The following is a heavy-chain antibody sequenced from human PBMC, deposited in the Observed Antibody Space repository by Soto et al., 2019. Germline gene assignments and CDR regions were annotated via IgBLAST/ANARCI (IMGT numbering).Heavy chain of an antibody. CDR1: GGTFSSYA. V-gene: IGHV1-69*12. CDR3: AREGASSSWYGGFDY. Sequence: QVQLVQSGAEVKKPGSSVKVSCKASGGTFSSYAISWVRQAPGQGLEWMGGIIPMFGTANYAQKFQGRITITADESTSTADMELSSLRSEVTAVYYCAREGASSSWYGGFDYWGQGTLVTVSS. J-gene: IGHJ4*02. CDR2: IIPMFGTA. D-gene: IGHD6-13*01.